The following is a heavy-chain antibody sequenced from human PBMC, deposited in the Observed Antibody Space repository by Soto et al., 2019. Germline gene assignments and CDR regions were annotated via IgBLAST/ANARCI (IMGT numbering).Heavy chain of an antibody. CDR3: AKVDYYDSSGYYYFDY. D-gene: IGHD3-22*01. CDR1: GFTFSSYA. V-gene: IGHV3-23*01. Sequence: GGSLRLSCAASGFTFSSYAMSWVRQAPGKGLEWVSAISGSGGSTYYADSVKGRFTISRDNSKNTLYLQMNSLRAEDTAVYYCAKVDYYDSSGYYYFDYWGQGTLVTVSS. J-gene: IGHJ4*02. CDR2: ISGSGGST.